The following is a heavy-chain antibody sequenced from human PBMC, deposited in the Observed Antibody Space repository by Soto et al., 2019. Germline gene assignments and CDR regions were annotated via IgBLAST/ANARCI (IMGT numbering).Heavy chain of an antibody. CDR1: GGSISSGGYS. J-gene: IGHJ5*02. Sequence: SETLSLTCAVSGGSISSGGYSWSWIRQPPGKGLEWIGYIHHSGSTYYNPTLKSRVTISVDRSKNQLSLKLSSVTAADTAVYYCARDLGGSRSSVEGWFDPWGQGTLVTVSS. CDR2: IHHSGST. V-gene: IGHV4-30-2*01. CDR3: ARDLGGSRSSVEGWFDP. D-gene: IGHD2-15*01.